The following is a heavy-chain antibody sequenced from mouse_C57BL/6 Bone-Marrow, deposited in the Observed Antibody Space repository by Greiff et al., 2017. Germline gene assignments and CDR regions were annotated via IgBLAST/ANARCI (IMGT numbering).Heavy chain of an antibody. V-gene: IGHV5-4*01. J-gene: IGHJ1*03. D-gene: IGHD2-1*01. Sequence: VQLKESGGGLVKPGGSLKLSCAASGFTFSSYAMSWVRQTPEKRLEWVATISDGGSYTYYPDNVKGRFTISRDNAKNNLYLQMSHLKSEDTAMYYYARDRLTMVTATYWYFDVWGKGTTVTVSS. CDR3: ARDRLTMVTATYWYFDV. CDR1: GFTFSSYA. CDR2: ISDGGSYT.